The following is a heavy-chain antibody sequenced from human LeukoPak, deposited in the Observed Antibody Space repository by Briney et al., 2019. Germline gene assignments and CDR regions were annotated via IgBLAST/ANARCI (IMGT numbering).Heavy chain of an antibody. CDR1: GFTFSSYG. CDR2: IRYDGSNK. CDR3: AKDREYSYGLPYYFDY. Sequence: GGSLRLSCAASGFTFSSYGMHWVRQAPGKGLEWVAFIRYDGSNKYYADSVKGRFTISRDNSKNTLYLQMNSLRAEDTAVYYCAKDREYSYGLPYYFDYWGQGTLVTVSS. J-gene: IGHJ4*02. D-gene: IGHD5-18*01. V-gene: IGHV3-30*02.